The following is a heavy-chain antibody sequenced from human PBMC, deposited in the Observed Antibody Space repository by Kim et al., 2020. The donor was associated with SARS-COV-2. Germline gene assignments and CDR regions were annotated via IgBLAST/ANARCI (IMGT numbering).Heavy chain of an antibody. Sequence: SETLSLTCTVSGGSISSYYWNWIRQPPGKGLEWIGYIYYSGSTNYNPSLKSRVTISVDTSKNQFSLKMNSVTAADTAMYYCASVGYRDYLSYFNYWGQG. CDR2: IYYSGST. D-gene: IGHD5-12*01. J-gene: IGHJ4*02. CDR3: ASVGYRDYLSYFNY. V-gene: IGHV4-59*13. CDR1: GGSISSYY.